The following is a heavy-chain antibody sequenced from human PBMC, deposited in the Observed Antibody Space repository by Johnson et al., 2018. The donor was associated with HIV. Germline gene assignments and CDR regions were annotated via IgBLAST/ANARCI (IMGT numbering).Heavy chain of an antibody. CDR1: GFTFSSYA. Sequence: QVQLVESGGGVVQPGRSLRLSCAASGFTFSSYAMHWVRQAPGKGLEWVAVISYDGSNKYYADSVKGRFTISRDNSKNTLYRQRNSLCAEDKAVYYGARGAITFGGVIGGDDAFDIWGQGTMVTVSS. V-gene: IGHV3-30-3*01. J-gene: IGHJ3*02. CDR2: ISYDGSNK. D-gene: IGHD3-16*02. CDR3: ARGAITFGGVIGGDDAFDI.